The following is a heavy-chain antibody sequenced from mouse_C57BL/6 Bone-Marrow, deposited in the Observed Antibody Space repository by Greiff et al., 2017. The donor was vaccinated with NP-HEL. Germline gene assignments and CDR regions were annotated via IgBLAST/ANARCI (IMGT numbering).Heavy chain of an antibody. J-gene: IGHJ2*01. CDR1: GYTFTSYW. V-gene: IGHV1-50*01. CDR3: ARALYYYFDY. D-gene: IGHD1-1*01. CDR2: IDPSDSYT. Sequence: QVQLQQPGAELVKPGASVKLSCKASGYTFTSYWMQWVKQRPGQGLEWIGEIDPSDSYTNYNQKFKGKATLTVDTSSSTAYMQLSSLTSEDSAVYYCARALYYYFDYWGQGTTLTVSS.